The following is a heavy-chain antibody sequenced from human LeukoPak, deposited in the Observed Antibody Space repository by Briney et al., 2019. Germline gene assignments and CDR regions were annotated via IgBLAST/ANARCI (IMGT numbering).Heavy chain of an antibody. V-gene: IGHV3-15*01. CDR1: GFTFSSYA. D-gene: IGHD6-25*01. CDR3: TTDPDPARTDY. CDR2: IKSKTDGGTT. J-gene: IGHJ4*02. Sequence: GGSLRLSCAASGFTFSSYAMSWVRQAPGKGLEWVGRIKSKTDGGTTDYAAPVKGRLTISRDDSKNTLYLQMNSLKTEDTAVYYCTTDPDPARTDYWGQGTLVTVSS.